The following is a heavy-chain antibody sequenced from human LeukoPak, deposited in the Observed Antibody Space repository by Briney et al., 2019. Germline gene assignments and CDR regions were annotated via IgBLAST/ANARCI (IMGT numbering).Heavy chain of an antibody. J-gene: IGHJ4*02. CDR1: GFSLSTSGVG. CDR3: AHRRLEDVDIVATYFDY. V-gene: IGHV2-5*02. D-gene: IGHD5-12*01. CDR2: IYWDDDK. Sequence: SGPTLVNPTKTLTLTCTFSGFSLSTSGVGVGWIRQPPGKALEWLALIYWDDDKRYSPSLKSRLTITKDTSKNQVALTMTNMDPVDTATYYCAHRRLEDVDIVATYFDYWGQGTLVTVSS.